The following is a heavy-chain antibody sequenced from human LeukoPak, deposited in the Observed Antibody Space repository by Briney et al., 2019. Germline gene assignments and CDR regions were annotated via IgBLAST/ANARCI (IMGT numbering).Heavy chain of an antibody. CDR3: ARGGSTSYFDY. J-gene: IGHJ4*02. CDR2: IDTDGSST. V-gene: IGHV3-74*01. CDR1: GFTLSTFW. Sequence: PGGSLRLSCAASGFTLSTFWMHWVRQAPGKGLVWVSLIDTDGSSTPYADSAKGRFTISIDNAKDTVYLQINSLRAEDTSVYDCARGGSTSYFDYGGQGTLVTVSS. D-gene: IGHD2-2*01.